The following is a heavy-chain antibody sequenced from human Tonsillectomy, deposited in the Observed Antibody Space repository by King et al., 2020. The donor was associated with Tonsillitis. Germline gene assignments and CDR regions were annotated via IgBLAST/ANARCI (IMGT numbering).Heavy chain of an antibody. V-gene: IGHV3-30*04. J-gene: IGHJ3*02. CDR2: ISYDGSHQ. D-gene: IGHD7-27*01. CDR1: GFTFSSYA. CDR3: ARDRDWGFAEPYDASDI. Sequence: VQLVESGGGVVQPGRSLRLSCTASGFTFSSYAMHWVRQAPGKGLEWVALISYDGSHQYYADSVKGRFTISRDNYKNTLYLQMNSLRPEETAVYFCARDRDWGFAEPYDASDIWGPGTMVTVSA.